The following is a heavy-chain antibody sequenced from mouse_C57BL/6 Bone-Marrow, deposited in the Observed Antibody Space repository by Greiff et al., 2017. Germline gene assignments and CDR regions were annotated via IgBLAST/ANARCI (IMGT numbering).Heavy chain of an antibody. Sequence: QVQLQQPGAELVRPGTSVKLSCKASGYTFTSYWMHWVKQRPGQGLEWIGVIDPSDSYTNYNQKFKGKATLTVDTSSSTAYMQLSSLTSEDSAVYYCARYDYGSSPVFAYWGQGTLVTVSA. V-gene: IGHV1-59*01. CDR2: IDPSDSYT. CDR1: GYTFTSYW. CDR3: ARYDYGSSPVFAY. J-gene: IGHJ3*01. D-gene: IGHD1-1*01.